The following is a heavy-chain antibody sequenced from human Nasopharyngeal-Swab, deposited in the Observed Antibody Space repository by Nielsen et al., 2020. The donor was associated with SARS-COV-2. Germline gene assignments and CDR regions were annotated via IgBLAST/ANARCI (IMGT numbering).Heavy chain of an antibody. CDR2: ISWNSGSI. V-gene: IGHV3-9*01. Sequence: GGSLRLSCAASGFTFSSYAMSWVRQAPGKGLEWVSGISWNSGSIGYADSVKGRFTISRDNAKNSLYLQMNSLRAEDTAVYYCARRYCSSTSCYIFDYWGQGTLVTVSS. CDR1: GFTFSSYA. D-gene: IGHD2-2*02. J-gene: IGHJ4*02. CDR3: ARRYCSSTSCYIFDY.